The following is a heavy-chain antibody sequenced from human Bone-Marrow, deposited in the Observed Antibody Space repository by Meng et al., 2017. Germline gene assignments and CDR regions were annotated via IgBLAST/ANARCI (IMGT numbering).Heavy chain of an antibody. CDR3: ARDGHVLLWFGELPNPFFDY. V-gene: IGHV4-59*12. J-gene: IGHJ4*02. CDR1: GGSISSYY. CDR2: INHSGST. Sequence: GSLRLSCTVSGGSISSYYWSWIRQPPGKGLEWIGEINHSGSTNYNPSLKSRVTISVDTSKNQFSLKLSSVTAADTAVYYCARDGHVLLWFGELPNPFFDYWGQGTLVTVSS. D-gene: IGHD3-10*01.